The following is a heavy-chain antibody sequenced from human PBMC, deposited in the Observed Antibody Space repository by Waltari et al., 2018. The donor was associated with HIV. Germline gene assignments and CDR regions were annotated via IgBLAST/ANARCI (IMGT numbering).Heavy chain of an antibody. D-gene: IGHD1-26*01. J-gene: IGHJ3*02. Sequence: QVQLVQSGAEVKKPGASVKVSCKASGYTFTGYYMHWVRQAPGQGLEWMGWINPNSGGTNDAQKFQGRVTMTRDTSISTAYMELNSLRSDDTAVYYCARDPRGSWGAFDIWGQGTMVTVSS. V-gene: IGHV1-2*02. CDR1: GYTFTGYY. CDR3: ARDPRGSWGAFDI. CDR2: INPNSGGT.